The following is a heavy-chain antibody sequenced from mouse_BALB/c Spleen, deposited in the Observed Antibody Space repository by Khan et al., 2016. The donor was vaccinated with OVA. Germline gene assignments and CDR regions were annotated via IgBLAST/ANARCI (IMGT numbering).Heavy chain of an antibody. J-gene: IGHJ2*01. CDR2: ISHSGVP. V-gene: IGHV3-2*02. D-gene: IGHD1-1*01. CDR1: GYSITSGYA. Sequence: EVKLLESGPGLEKPSQSLSLTCTVTGYSITSGYAWNWIRQFPGNKLEWMGYISHSGVPSYTPSFKSRISFSRDTSENLFFLQLNAVTTEDTATYYCARENYYGYYIDYWGQGTTLTVSS. CDR3: ARENYYGYYIDY.